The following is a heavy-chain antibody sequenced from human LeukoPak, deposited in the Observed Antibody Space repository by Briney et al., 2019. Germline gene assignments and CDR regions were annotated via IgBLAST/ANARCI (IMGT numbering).Heavy chain of an antibody. J-gene: IGHJ4*02. Sequence: SETLSLTCIVSGVSFSSSYWSWIRQPPGKGLEWIAYIYSNGNTNSNPSLKSRVTISVDTSKNQFSLKLSSVTAADTAVYYCARVGVITYFDYWGQGTLVTVSS. CDR2: IYSNGNT. CDR3: ARVGVITYFDY. CDR1: GVSFSSSY. V-gene: IGHV4-59*01. D-gene: IGHD3-22*01.